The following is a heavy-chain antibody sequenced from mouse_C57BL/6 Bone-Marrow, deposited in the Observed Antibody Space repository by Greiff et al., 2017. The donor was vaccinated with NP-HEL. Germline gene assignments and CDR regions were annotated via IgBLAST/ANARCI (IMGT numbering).Heavy chain of an antibody. CDR2: INPGSGGT. D-gene: IGHD4-1*01. V-gene: IGHV1-54*01. Sequence: VQVVESGAELVRPGTSVKVSCKASGYAFTNYLIEWVKQRPGQGLEWIGVINPGSGGTNYNEKFKGKATLTADKSSSTAYMQLSSLTSEDSAVYFCARLTGTRWYFDVWGTGTTVTVSS. J-gene: IGHJ1*03. CDR3: ARLTGTRWYFDV. CDR1: GYAFTNYL.